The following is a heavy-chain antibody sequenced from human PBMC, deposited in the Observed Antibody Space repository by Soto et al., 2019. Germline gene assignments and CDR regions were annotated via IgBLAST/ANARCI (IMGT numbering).Heavy chain of an antibody. CDR1: GGSISSDY. D-gene: IGHD6-19*01. CDR3: AVYIAGAGGDGD. V-gene: IGHV4-59*01. CDR2: IQNGGSS. Sequence: SETLSLTCTVAGGSISSDYWSWIRQPPGRGLEWIGQIQNGGSSNCNSSLKSRVTISLDTSKNQFSLKLNSVTAADTAMYYCAVYIAGAGGDGDWGQGILVTVSS. J-gene: IGHJ4*02.